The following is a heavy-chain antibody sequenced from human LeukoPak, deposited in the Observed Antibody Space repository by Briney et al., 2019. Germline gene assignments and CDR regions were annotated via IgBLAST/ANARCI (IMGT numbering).Heavy chain of an antibody. CDR2: ISGSGGST. D-gene: IGHD5-12*01. V-gene: IGHV3-23*01. J-gene: IGHJ4*02. CDR3: AKDGRVATIGMFDY. CDR1: GFTFRSYA. Sequence: GGSLRLSCATSGFTFRSYAMSWVRQAPGKGLEWVSAISGSGGSTYYADSVKGRFTKCRDNSKNTLYLQMNSLRAEDTAVYYCAKDGRVATIGMFDYWGQGTLVTVSS.